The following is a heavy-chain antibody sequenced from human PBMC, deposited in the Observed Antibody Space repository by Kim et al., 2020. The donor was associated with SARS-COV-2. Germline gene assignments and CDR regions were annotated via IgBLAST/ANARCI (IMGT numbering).Heavy chain of an antibody. CDR1: GFTFSSYA. CDR2: ISGSGGNK. CDR3: AKGTTVWVDRGYFDL. D-gene: IGHD4-17*01. Sequence: GGSLRLSCAASGFTFSSYAMSWGRQAPGKGLEWVSVISGSGGNKYNAESVKGLFTISRDKSKNTLDLQMNSLRAEDTAVYHCAKGTTVWVDRGYFDLWGRGTLIRVSS. J-gene: IGHJ2*01. V-gene: IGHV3-23*01.